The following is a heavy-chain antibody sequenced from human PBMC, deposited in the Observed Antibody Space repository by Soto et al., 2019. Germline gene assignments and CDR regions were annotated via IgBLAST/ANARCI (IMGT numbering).Heavy chain of an antibody. Sequence: SETLSLTCAVSGYFIGSGYYWGWIRQPPGKGLEWIGNIYHSGSTYYNPSLKSRVTMSVDTSKNQFYLKLTSVTAADTAVYFCVGVVVTAYWGQGTLVTVSS. CDR1: GYFIGSGYY. J-gene: IGHJ4*02. CDR2: IYHSGST. V-gene: IGHV4-38-2*01. CDR3: VGVVVTAY. D-gene: IGHD2-21*02.